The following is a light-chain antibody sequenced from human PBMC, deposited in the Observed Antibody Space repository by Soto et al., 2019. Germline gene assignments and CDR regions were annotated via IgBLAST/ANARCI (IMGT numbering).Light chain of an antibody. Sequence: EIVLTQSPATLSLSPGQRATLSCRASQSVSSSHLAWYQQKPGQAPRLLIYGASTRATGIPDRFSGSGSGTDFTLTISRLEPEDFAVYYCHHYGGSPITFGQGTRLEIK. CDR2: GAS. CDR1: QSVSSSH. V-gene: IGKV3-20*01. J-gene: IGKJ5*01. CDR3: HHYGGSPIT.